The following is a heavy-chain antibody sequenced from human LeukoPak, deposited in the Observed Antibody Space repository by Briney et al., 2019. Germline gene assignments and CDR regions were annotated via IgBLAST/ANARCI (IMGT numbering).Heavy chain of an antibody. CDR1: GGSISSYY. D-gene: IGHD3-10*01. V-gene: IGHV4-59*01. J-gene: IGHJ4*02. CDR3: ASGGGYYGSGSYYSY. CDR2: IYYSGST. Sequence: KASETLSLTCTVSGGSISSYYWSWIRQPPGKGLEWIGYIYYSGSTNYNPSLKSRDTISVDTSKNQFSLKLSSVTAADTAVYYCASGGGYYGSGSYYSYWGQGTLVTVSS.